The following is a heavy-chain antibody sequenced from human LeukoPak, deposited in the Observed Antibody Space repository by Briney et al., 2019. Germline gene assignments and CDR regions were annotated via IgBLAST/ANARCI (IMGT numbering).Heavy chain of an antibody. J-gene: IGHJ4*02. D-gene: IGHD4-17*01. V-gene: IGHV4-34*01. Sequence: PSETLSLTCAVSGEPFSNYYWSWIRQPPGKGLEWIGEINHSGSTIYNPSLKSRVTISVDTSKTQFSLNLSSVTAADTAVYYCASSTILLNTVTTRWGQGTLVTVSS. CDR3: ASSTILLNTVTTR. CDR2: INHSGST. CDR1: GEPFSNYY.